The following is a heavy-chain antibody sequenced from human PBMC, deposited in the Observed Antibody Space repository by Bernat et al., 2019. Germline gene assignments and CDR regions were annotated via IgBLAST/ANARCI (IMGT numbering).Heavy chain of an antibody. V-gene: IGHV5-51*01. Sequence: EVQLVQSGAEVKKPGESLKISCKGSGYSFTSYWIGWVRQMPGKGLEWMGIIYPGDSDTRYSPSFQGHFTISADKSISTDYLQWGSLEASDTAMYYCARLGIAVAGIANPESFDIWGQGTMVTVSS. CDR2: IYPGDSDT. D-gene: IGHD6-19*01. CDR1: GYSFTSYW. J-gene: IGHJ3*02. CDR3: ARLGIAVAGIANPESFDI.